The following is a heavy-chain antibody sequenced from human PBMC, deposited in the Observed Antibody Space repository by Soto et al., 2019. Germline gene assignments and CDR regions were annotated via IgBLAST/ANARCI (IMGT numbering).Heavy chain of an antibody. J-gene: IGHJ3*01. V-gene: IGHV1-69*01. D-gene: IGHD2-15*01. CDR2: IIADFGTA. CDR3: TKDSILVPTESEGFDL. CDR1: GGTFTRSV. Sequence: QRVQSGAEVRKPGSTVKVSCRASGGTFTRSVISWVRQIPGHGPEWMGVIIADFGTASYAQKFRGRVTITTDDSATTVYIEMSSLKSEDTGIYFCTKDSILVPTESEGFDLWGQGTMVTVSS.